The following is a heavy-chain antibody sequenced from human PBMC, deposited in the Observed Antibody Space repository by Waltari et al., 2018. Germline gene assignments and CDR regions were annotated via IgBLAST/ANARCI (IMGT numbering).Heavy chain of an antibody. J-gene: IGHJ5*02. Sequence: QVQLQQWGAGLLKPSETLSLTCAVYGGSFSGYYWSWIRQPPGKGLEWIGEINHSGSTNYNPSLKSRVTISVDTSKNQFSLKLSSVTAADTAVYYCARFMVMVYARWNWFDPWGQGTLVTVSS. CDR3: ARFMVMVYARWNWFDP. CDR2: INHSGST. D-gene: IGHD2-8*01. V-gene: IGHV4-34*01. CDR1: GGSFSGYY.